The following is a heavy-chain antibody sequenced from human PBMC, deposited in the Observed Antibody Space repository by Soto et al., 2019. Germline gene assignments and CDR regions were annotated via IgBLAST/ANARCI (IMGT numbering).Heavy chain of an antibody. J-gene: IGHJ4*02. V-gene: IGHV1-18*01. CDR1: GYTFSSYG. Sequence: GASVKVSCKASGYTFSSYGISWVRQAPGHGLEWMGWISVYNGNTHYAQKFQGRLSMTTDTSTTTAYMDLRSLRSDDTAVYYCAKVRLYFGGNFDYWGQRTLVSVSS. D-gene: IGHD4-17*01. CDR3: AKVRLYFGGNFDY. CDR2: ISVYNGNT.